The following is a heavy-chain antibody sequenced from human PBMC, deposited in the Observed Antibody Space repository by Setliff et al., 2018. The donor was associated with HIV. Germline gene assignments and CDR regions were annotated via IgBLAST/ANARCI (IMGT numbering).Heavy chain of an antibody. D-gene: IGHD3-10*01. V-gene: IGHV4-4*02. CDR1: GVSISDNNW. CDR2: VYHTGST. J-gene: IGHJ4*02. Sequence: PSETLSLTCDVSGVSISDNNWWSWVRQPPGRGLEWIGEVYHTGSTYYNPSLKSRVTISLDTSKNQFSLKLSSVTAADTAAREGRFTYGLKADYWGQGTLVTVSS. CDR3: RFTYGLKADY.